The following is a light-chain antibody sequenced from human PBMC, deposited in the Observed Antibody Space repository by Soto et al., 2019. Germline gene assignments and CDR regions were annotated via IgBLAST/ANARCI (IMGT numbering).Light chain of an antibody. CDR1: QTISSW. Sequence: DIRMTQSPSTLSGSVGDRVTITCRASQTISSWLAWYQQKPGKAPKRLIYGASSLQSGVPSRFSGSGSGTDFTLTISSLQPEDFATYYCQHFKSFPITFGQGTRLEI. CDR3: QHFKSFPIT. J-gene: IGKJ5*01. V-gene: IGKV1-5*01. CDR2: GAS.